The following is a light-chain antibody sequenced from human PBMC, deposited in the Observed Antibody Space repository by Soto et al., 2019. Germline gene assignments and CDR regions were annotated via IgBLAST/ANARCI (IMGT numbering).Light chain of an antibody. CDR2: EAT. V-gene: IGLV2-8*01. CDR1: SSDVGAYNY. Sequence: QPVLTQPPSASGSPGQSVTISCTGTSSDVGAYNYVCWYQQHPGKAPKLIIYEATKRPSGVPDRFSGSKSGNTASLTVSGLQAEDEADYYCNSYAGSNTWIFGGGTKLTVL. CDR3: NSYAGSNTWI. J-gene: IGLJ2*01.